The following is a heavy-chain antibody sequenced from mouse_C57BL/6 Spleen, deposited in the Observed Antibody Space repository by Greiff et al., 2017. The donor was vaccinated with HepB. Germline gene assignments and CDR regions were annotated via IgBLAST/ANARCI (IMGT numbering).Heavy chain of an antibody. CDR3: AKSYYGSSFAY. CDR2: ISSGSSTI. J-gene: IGHJ3*01. Sequence: EVQLVESGGGLVKPGGSLKLSCAASGFTFSDYGMHWVRQAPEKGLEWVAYISSGSSTIYYADTVKGRFTISRDNAKNTLFLQMTSLRSEDTAMYYCAKSYYGSSFAYWGQGTLVTVSA. V-gene: IGHV5-17*01. D-gene: IGHD1-1*01. CDR1: GFTFSDYG.